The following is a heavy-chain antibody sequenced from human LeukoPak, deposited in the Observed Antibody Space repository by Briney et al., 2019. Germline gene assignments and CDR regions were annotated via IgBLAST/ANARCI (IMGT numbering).Heavy chain of an antibody. D-gene: IGHD5-18*01. Sequence: ASVKVSCKASGYTFGAYYMYWVRQAPGQGLEWMGWIRPNSGGTNYTQKFQGRVTMTRDTSINTAYMELSRLTSDDTAVYYCARVDTVNYYYYMDVWGKGTPVTVSS. CDR2: IRPNSGGT. J-gene: IGHJ6*03. CDR1: GYTFGAYY. CDR3: ARVDTVNYYYYMDV. V-gene: IGHV1-2*02.